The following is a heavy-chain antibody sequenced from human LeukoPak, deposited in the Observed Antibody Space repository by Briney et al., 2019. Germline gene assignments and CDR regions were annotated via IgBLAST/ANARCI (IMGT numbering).Heavy chain of an antibody. J-gene: IGHJ4*02. CDR3: ARGYDSGAYWFDY. Sequence: PSETLSLTCAVYGGSFSGYYWSWIRQPPGKGLEWIGYIYYSGSTKYNPSLKSRVTILVDTSKNQFSLKLSSVTAADTAVYYCARGYDSGAYWFDYWGQGTLVTVSS. V-gene: IGHV4-59*01. D-gene: IGHD3-22*01. CDR1: GGSFSGYY. CDR2: IYYSGST.